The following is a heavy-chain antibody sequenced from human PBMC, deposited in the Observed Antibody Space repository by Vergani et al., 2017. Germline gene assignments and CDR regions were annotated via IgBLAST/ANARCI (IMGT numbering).Heavy chain of an antibody. CDR2: ISGSGGST. CDR1: GFTFSSYA. D-gene: IGHD3-16*01. V-gene: IGHV3-23*01. Sequence: EVQLLESGGGLVQPGGSLRLSCAASGFTFSSYAMSWVRQAPGKGLEWVSDISGSGGSTYYTDSVKGRFTIARDNSKNTLDLQMNIVRAEDTDVYYCAQAHYPMLIQFMNAFDLGGQGTMVTVSS. CDR3: AQAHYPMLIQFMNAFDL. J-gene: IGHJ3*01.